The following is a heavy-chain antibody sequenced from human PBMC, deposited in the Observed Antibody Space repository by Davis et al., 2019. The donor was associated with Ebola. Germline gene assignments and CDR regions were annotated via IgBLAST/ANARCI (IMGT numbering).Heavy chain of an antibody. CDR3: ATGFGVDY. CDR1: GYPFIDFY. J-gene: IGHJ4*02. Sequence: AASVKVSCKASGYPFIDFYIHWVRQAPGQGLEWMGWMNPTTGYTDYPQKFQGRVIMTRNTSISTAYMELSSLRSEDTAVYYCATGFGVDYWGQGTLVTVSS. V-gene: IGHV1-8*02. D-gene: IGHD3-16*01. CDR2: MNPTTGYT.